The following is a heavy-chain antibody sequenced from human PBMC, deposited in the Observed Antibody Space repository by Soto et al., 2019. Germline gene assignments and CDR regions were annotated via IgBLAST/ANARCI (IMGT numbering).Heavy chain of an antibody. CDR1: GHSIIRGYY. V-gene: IGHV4-38-2*01. J-gene: IGHJ4*02. CDR3: ARGEYYGSGNYFDY. CDR2: FYHSGST. D-gene: IGHD3-10*01. Sequence: SETLSLTCAVSGHSIIRGYYWGLIRQPPGKGLEWIGSFYHSGSTYYNPSLKSRVTISVDTSKNQFSLKLSSVTAADTAVYYCARGEYYGSGNYFDYWGQGTLVTVSS.